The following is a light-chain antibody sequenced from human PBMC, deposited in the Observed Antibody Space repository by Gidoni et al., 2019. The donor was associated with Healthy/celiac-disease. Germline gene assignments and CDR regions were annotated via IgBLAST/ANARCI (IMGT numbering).Light chain of an antibody. CDR2: VAS. V-gene: IGKV3-15*01. CDR3: QQYNNWTPEK. J-gene: IGKJ1*01. CDR1: QSVSSN. Sequence: EIVMTQSPATLSVSPGERATLSCRASQSVSSNLAWYHQKPGQVPRLLIYVASTRAPGIPARLRGSGSGTEFNLTISSLQSEDFEVYYCQQYNNWTPEKFGQGTKVEIK.